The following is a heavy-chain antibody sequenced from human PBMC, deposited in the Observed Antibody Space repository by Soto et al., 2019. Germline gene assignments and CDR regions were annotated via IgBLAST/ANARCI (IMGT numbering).Heavy chain of an antibody. CDR2: INHSGST. V-gene: IGHV4-34*01. CDR1: GGSFSGYY. D-gene: IGHD3-22*01. CDR3: ASGYDSSGPLNYYYGMDV. Sequence: SETLSLTWAVYGGSFSGYYGSWIRQPPGKGLEWIGEINHSGSTNYNPSLKSRVTISVDTSKNQFSLKLSSVTAADTAVYYCASGYDSSGPLNYYYGMDVWGQGTTVTVSS. J-gene: IGHJ6*02.